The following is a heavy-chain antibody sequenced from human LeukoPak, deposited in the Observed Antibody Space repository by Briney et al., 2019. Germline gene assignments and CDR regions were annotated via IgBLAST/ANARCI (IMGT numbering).Heavy chain of an antibody. CDR2: IYYSDT. J-gene: IGHJ5*02. CDR1: GGSISSGGYS. V-gene: IGHV4-30-4*07. Sequence: PSQTLSLTCAVSGGSISSGGYSWSWIRQPPGKGLEWIGYIYYSDTYYNPSLKSRVTISADTSKNQFSLQLNSVTPEDTAVYYCARGRGIAVAGVSEYNWFDPWGQGTLVTVSS. D-gene: IGHD6-19*01. CDR3: ARGRGIAVAGVSEYNWFDP.